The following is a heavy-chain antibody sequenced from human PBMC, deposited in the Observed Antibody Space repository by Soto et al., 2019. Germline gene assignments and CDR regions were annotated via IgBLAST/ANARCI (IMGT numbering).Heavy chain of an antibody. Sequence: PPETLSLTCVVYGGSFSGYYLSWIRQSPGKGLECIGGINHRGSTNYNPSLESRVTISVDTSKNQFSLKLPSVTAADTAMYYCARDGFCTSTPCRVGNWFDPWGQGTLVTVSS. V-gene: IGHV4-34*01. D-gene: IGHD2-2*01. CDR1: GGSFSGYY. CDR3: ARDGFCTSTPCRVGNWFDP. CDR2: INHRGST. J-gene: IGHJ5*02.